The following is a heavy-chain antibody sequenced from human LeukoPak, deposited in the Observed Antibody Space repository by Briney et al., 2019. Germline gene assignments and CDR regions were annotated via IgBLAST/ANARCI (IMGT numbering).Heavy chain of an antibody. J-gene: IGHJ5*02. CDR2: ISGSGRTI. Sequence: GGSLRLSCAASGFTFSDYYMNWIRQAPGKGLEWVSYISGSGRTIYHADSVKGRFTISRDNAKNSLYLQMNSLRAEDTAVYCARDGTAAWGRFDPWGQGTLATVSS. V-gene: IGHV3-11*01. D-gene: IGHD3-16*01. CDR1: GFTFSDYY. CDR3: ARDGTAAWGRFDP.